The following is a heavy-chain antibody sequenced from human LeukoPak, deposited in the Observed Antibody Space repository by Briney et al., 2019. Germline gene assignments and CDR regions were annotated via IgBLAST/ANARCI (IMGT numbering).Heavy chain of an antibody. D-gene: IGHD4-17*01. Sequence: PGGSQRLSCAASGFTFSNYAMTWVRQAPGKGLQWVSAISGEGIYTYYIDSVKGRFTTSRDNSKNTLFLQMNSLRADDTAVYYCAKNYGTSRPFYDYWGQGIVVTVSS. CDR3: AKNYGTSRPFYDY. V-gene: IGHV3-23*01. CDR1: GFTFSNYA. J-gene: IGHJ4*02. CDR2: ISGEGIYT.